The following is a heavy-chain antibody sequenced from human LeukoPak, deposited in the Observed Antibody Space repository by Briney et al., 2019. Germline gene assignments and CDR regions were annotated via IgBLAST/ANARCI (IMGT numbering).Heavy chain of an antibody. D-gene: IGHD3-9*01. V-gene: IGHV3-7*01. Sequence: GGSLRLSCAASGFTFSSYWMSWVRQAPGKGLEWVANIKQDGSEKYYVDSVKGRFTISRDNAKNSPYLQMNSLRAEDTAVYYCAREVDYDILTGSSCFDYWGQGTLVTVSS. CDR2: IKQDGSEK. CDR3: AREVDYDILTGSSCFDY. CDR1: GFTFSSYW. J-gene: IGHJ4*02.